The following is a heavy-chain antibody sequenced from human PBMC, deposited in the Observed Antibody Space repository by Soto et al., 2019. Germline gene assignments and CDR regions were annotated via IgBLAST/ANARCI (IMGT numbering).Heavy chain of an antibody. CDR2: ISAYNGNT. D-gene: IGHD2-15*01. CDR3: ASTAVGVAYYYYGMDV. J-gene: IGHJ6*02. CDR1: GYTFTSYG. V-gene: IGHV1-18*01. Sequence: ASVKVSCKASGYTFTSYGISWVRQAPGQGLEWMGWISAYNGNTNYAQKLQGRVTMTTDTSTSTAYMELRSLRSDDTAVYYCASTAVGVAYYYYGMDVWGQGTTVTVSS.